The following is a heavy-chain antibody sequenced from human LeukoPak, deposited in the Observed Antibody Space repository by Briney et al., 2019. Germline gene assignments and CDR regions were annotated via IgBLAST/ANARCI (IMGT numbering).Heavy chain of an antibody. V-gene: IGHV1-24*01. Sequence: ASVKDSPKLPGYTLTVLSMRCVRQAPGKGLEWMGGFDPEDGETIYAQKFQGRVTMTEDTSTDTAYMELSSLRSEDTAVYYWATTRGYYWGQGTVVSVSS. CDR1: GYTLTVLS. J-gene: IGHJ4*02. CDR3: ATTRGYY. CDR2: FDPEDGET.